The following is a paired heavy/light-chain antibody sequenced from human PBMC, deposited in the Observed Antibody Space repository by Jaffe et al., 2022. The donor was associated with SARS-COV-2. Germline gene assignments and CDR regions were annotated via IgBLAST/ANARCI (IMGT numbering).Heavy chain of an antibody. Sequence: EVQLEESGGDLVQPGGSLGLSCAASGFTFSGSAMSWVRQAPGKGLEWVSTLSGGGFNTYYADSVKGRFTISRDNSKNTLYLQMNSLRAEDTAVYYCAKVSGTGGYRRFDSWGQGTLVTVSS. J-gene: IGHJ4*02. V-gene: IGHV3-23*04. CDR3: AKVSGTGGYRRFDS. D-gene: IGHD1-26*01. CDR1: GFTFSGSA. CDR2: LSGGGFNT.
Light chain of an antibody. V-gene: IGKV3-11*01. CDR3: QQGSNWPLT. CDR1: QSVSSY. CDR2: DAS. Sequence: EIVLTQSPVTLSLSPGERATLSCRASQSVSSYLSWYQQKPGQAPRLLIYDASNRATGIPARFSGSGSGTDFTLTISSLEPEDFAVYYCQQGSNWPLTFGGGTKVEIK. J-gene: IGKJ4*01.